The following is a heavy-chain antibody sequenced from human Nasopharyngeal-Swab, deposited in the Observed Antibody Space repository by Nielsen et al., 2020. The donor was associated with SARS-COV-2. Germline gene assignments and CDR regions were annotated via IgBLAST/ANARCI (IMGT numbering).Heavy chain of an antibody. Sequence: GGSLRLSCAASGFTFSSYAMHWVRQAPGKGLKWVAVISYDGSNKYYADSVKGRFTISRDNSKNTLYLQMNSLRAEDTAVYYCARDRRDYGGNRNYFDYWGQGTLVTVSS. CDR2: ISYDGSNK. D-gene: IGHD4-23*01. V-gene: IGHV3-30-3*01. CDR3: ARDRRDYGGNRNYFDY. CDR1: GFTFSSYA. J-gene: IGHJ4*02.